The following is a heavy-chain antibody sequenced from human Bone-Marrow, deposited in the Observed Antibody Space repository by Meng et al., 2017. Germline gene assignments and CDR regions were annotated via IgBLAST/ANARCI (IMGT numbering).Heavy chain of an antibody. V-gene: IGHV1-69*01. D-gene: IGHD3-10*01. CDR1: GGTFSSYA. CDR3: ARGVKGFGELLGWYFDL. CDR2: IIPIFGTA. J-gene: IGHJ2*01. Sequence: GQLVQSGAEVKKPGSSVKVSCKASGGTFSSYAISWVRQAPGQGLEWMGGIIPIFGTANYAQKFQGRVTITADESTSTAYMELSSLRSEDTAVYYCARGVKGFGELLGWYFDLWGRGTLVTVSS.